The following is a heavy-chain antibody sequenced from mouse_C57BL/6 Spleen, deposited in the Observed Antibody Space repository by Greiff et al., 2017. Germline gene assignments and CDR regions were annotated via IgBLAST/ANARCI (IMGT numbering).Heavy chain of an antibody. CDR1: GYTFTSYW. Sequence: QVHVKQSGAELVKPGASVKLSCKASGYTFTSYWMQWVKQRPGQGLEWIGEIDPSDSYTNYNQKFKGKATLTVDTSSSTAYMQLSSLTSEDSAVYYCARLGPFDYWGQGTTLTVSS. D-gene: IGHD4-1*01. V-gene: IGHV1-50*01. CDR2: IDPSDSYT. J-gene: IGHJ2*01. CDR3: ARLGPFDY.